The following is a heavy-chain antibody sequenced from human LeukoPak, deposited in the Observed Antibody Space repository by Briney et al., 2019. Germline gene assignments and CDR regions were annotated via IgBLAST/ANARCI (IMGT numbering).Heavy chain of an antibody. D-gene: IGHD5-18*01. V-gene: IGHV3-21*01. CDR1: GFTFSGYS. J-gene: IGHJ4*02. CDR2: ISSSSSYI. CDR3: ARTAMALPGLDY. Sequence: GGSLRLSCAASGFTFSGYSMNWVRQAPGKGLEWVSSISSSSSYIYYADSVKGRFTISRDNAKNSLYLQMNSLRAEDTAVYYCARTAMALPGLDYWGQGTLVTVSS.